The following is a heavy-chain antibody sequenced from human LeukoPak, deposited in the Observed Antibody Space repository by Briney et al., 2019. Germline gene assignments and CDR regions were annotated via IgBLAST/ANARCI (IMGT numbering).Heavy chain of an antibody. V-gene: IGHV4-30-4*01. J-gene: IGHJ4*02. CDR2: IYYSGST. CDR1: GGSISSGDYY. CDR3: ARVVGSSSLDYYFDY. Sequence: SETLSLTCTVSGGSISSGDYYWSWIRQPPGKGLEWIGYIYYSGSTYYNPSPKSRVTISVDTSKNQFSLKLSSVTAADTAVYYCARVVGSSSLDYYFDYWGQGTLVTVSS. D-gene: IGHD6-6*01.